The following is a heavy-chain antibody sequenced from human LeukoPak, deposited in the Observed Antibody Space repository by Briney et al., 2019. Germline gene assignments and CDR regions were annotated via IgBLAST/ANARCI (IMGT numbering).Heavy chain of an antibody. J-gene: IGHJ4*02. D-gene: IGHD5-18*01. V-gene: IGHV1-46*01. CDR2: INPSGGST. Sequence: ASVKVSCKASGYTFTSYYMHWVRQAPGQGLEWMGIINPSGGSTSYAQKFQGRVTMTRDMSTSTVYMELSSLRSEDTAVYYCARPFHRGYSYGDGFDYWGQGTLVTVSS. CDR1: GYTFTSYY. CDR3: ARPFHRGYSYGDGFDY.